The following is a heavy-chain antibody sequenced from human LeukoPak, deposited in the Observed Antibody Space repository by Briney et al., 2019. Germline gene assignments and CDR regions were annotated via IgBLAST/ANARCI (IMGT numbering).Heavy chain of an antibody. V-gene: IGHV4-34*01. Sequence: PSETLSLTCAVYGGSFSGYYWSWIRQPPGRGLEWIGEINHSGSTNYNPSLKSRVTISVDTSKNQFSLKLSSVTAADTAVYYCARVEMATIGGDDAFDIWGQGTMVTVSS. CDR3: ARVEMATIGGDDAFDI. CDR1: GGSFSGYY. CDR2: INHSGST. D-gene: IGHD5-24*01. J-gene: IGHJ3*02.